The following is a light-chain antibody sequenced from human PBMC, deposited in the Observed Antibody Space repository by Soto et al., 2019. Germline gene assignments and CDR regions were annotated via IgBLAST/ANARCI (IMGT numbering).Light chain of an antibody. J-gene: IGKJ1*01. CDR1: QSVTTN. V-gene: IGKV3-15*01. CDR2: GAS. CDR3: QLYNNRPPWT. Sequence: EIVMTQSPATLSVSPGERATLSCRASQSVTTNLAWYQQRPGQAPRLLIYGASTRASGIAARFSGSGSGTEFTLTIDSLQSEDFAVYYCQLYNNRPPWTFGQGTKVEIK.